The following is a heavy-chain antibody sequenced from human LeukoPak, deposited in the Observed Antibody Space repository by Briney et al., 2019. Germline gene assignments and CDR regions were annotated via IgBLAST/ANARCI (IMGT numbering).Heavy chain of an antibody. J-gene: IGHJ4*02. CDR2: LYYGGNT. Sequence: NPSETLSLTCTVSGGSIRSSNYYWGWIRQSPGKGLEWIGSLYYGGNTYYNPSLKSRVTISVDTSNNQFSLRLTSVTAADTAVYYCATIQLWFAGTPNWGQGTLVIVSS. CDR1: GGSIRSSNYY. V-gene: IGHV4-39*01. CDR3: ATIQLWFAGTPN. D-gene: IGHD5-18*01.